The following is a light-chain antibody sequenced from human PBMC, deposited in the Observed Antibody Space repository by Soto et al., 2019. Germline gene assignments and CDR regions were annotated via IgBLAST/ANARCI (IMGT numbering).Light chain of an antibody. Sequence: DIQMTQSPSTLSASVGDRVTITCRASQSISSWLAWYQQKPGKAPNLLIYKASSLESGVPSRFSGSGSGTEFTLTISSLQPDDLATYYCQQYNTSPYTFGPGTEVDIK. J-gene: IGKJ3*01. CDR1: QSISSW. V-gene: IGKV1-5*03. CDR3: QQYNTSPYT. CDR2: KAS.